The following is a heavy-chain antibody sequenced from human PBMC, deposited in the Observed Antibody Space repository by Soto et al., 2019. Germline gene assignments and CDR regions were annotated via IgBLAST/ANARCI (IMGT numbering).Heavy chain of an antibody. CDR3: AGQYYDFWSGSNYGMDV. V-gene: IGHV4-30-4*01. J-gene: IGHJ6*02. D-gene: IGHD3-3*01. CDR2: IYYSGST. CDR1: GGSISSGDYY. Sequence: SETLSLTCTVSGGSISSGDYYWSWIRQAPGKGLEWIGYIYYSGSTYYNPSLKSRVTISVDTSKNQFSLKLSSVTATDTAVYYCAGQYYDFWSGSNYGMDVWGQGTTVTVSS.